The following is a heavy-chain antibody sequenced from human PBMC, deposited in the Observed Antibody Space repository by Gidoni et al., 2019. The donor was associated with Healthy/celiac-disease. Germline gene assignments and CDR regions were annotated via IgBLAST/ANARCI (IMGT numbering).Heavy chain of an antibody. V-gene: IGHV4-59*09. Sequence: STNYNPSLKSRVTISVDTSKNQFSLKLSSVTAADTAVYYCARGVIAAAGIPYYFDYWGQGTLVTVSS. CDR2: ST. CDR3: ARGVIAAAGIPYYFDY. D-gene: IGHD6-13*01. J-gene: IGHJ4*02.